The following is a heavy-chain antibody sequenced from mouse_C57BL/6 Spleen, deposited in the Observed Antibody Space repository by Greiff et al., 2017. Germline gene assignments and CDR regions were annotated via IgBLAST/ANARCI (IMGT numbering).Heavy chain of an antibody. V-gene: IGHV1-39*01. CDR2: INPNYGTT. Sequence: EVQLQESGPALVKPGASVKISCKASGYSFTDYNMNWVKQSNGKSLEWIGVINPNYGTTSYKQKLKGKATLTVDQSSSTAYMQLNSLTSEDTAVYYCARDYYDYDPLFAYWGQGTLVTVSA. J-gene: IGHJ3*01. CDR1: GYSFTDYN. D-gene: IGHD2-4*01. CDR3: ARDYYDYDPLFAY.